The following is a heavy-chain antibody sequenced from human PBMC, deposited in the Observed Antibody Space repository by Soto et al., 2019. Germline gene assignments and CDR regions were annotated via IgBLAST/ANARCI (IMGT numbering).Heavy chain of an antibody. CDR3: GRVLGGLSGSYFDY. J-gene: IGHJ4*02. CDR2: INPGDGTT. Sequence: ASVKVSCKTGGYTVANFYLHWVRQAPGQGLEVMGLINPGDGTTKYAHKFQGRVTMTRDTATSTVYMDVSSLRSEDTAVYYCGRVLGGLSGSYFDYWGQGTLVTVSS. V-gene: IGHV1-46*03. CDR1: GYTVANFY. D-gene: IGHD3-16*01.